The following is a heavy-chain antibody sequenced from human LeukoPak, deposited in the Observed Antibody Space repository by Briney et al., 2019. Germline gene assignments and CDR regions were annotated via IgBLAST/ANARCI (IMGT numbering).Heavy chain of an antibody. CDR3: VKNLYGTCRSTFDY. CDR2: ISAAGDST. Sequence: PGGSLRLSCAASRFTFSSNAMSWVRQAPGKGVEWVSGISAAGDSTYYAASVKGRFTISRDDSKNTLDLHMNSLRAEDTALYYCVKNLYGTCRSTFDYWGQGTLVTVSS. CDR1: RFTFSSNA. V-gene: IGHV3-23*01. J-gene: IGHJ4*02. D-gene: IGHD4-17*01.